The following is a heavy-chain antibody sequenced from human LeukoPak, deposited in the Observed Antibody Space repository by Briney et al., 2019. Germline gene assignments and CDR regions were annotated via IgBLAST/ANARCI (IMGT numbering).Heavy chain of an antibody. D-gene: IGHD2-8*01. Sequence: PGGSLRLSCAASGFTFSSYAMSWVRQAPGKGLEWVSAISSSGGNTYYADSVKGRFTISRDDSKNTLYLQMNSLRAEDAAVYYCAKVRRTNGVWGQGTLVTVSS. CDR2: ISSSGGNT. J-gene: IGHJ4*02. V-gene: IGHV3-23*01. CDR1: GFTFSSYA. CDR3: AKVRRTNGV.